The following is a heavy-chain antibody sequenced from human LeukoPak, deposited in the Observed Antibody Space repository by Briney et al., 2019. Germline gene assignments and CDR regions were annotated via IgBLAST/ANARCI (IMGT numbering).Heavy chain of an antibody. V-gene: IGHV3-23*01. J-gene: IGHJ3*02. CDR2: LCAGGGST. Sequence: GGSLRLSCASSGLTFSSYVMGWVRQAPGKGLEWVSTLCAGGGSTFYAASVKGRFTVPRDNYKNALFLQMNTLRAEDTAVCYCARGRRTEDAAVDSWGGGTMVTDSS. CDR1: GLTFSSYV. D-gene: IGHD7-27*01. CDR3: ARGRRTEDAAVDS.